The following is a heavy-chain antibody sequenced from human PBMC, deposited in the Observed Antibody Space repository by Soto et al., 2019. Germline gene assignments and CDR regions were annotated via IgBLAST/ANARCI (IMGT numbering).Heavy chain of an antibody. J-gene: IGHJ4*02. Sequence: QVQLVQSGAEVKKPGSSVKVSCTASGGTFSSYAISWVRQAPGQGLEWMGGIIPIFGTPNYAQKFQGRVTITADESTSTTYMELSSLRSEDTAVDYCASLPTPIQLWLGYWGQGTLVTVSS. D-gene: IGHD5-18*01. V-gene: IGHV1-69*12. CDR3: ASLPTPIQLWLGY. CDR1: GGTFSSYA. CDR2: IIPIFGTP.